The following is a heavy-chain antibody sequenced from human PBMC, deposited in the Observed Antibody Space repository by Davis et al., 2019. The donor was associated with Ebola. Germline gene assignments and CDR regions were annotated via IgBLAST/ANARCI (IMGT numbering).Heavy chain of an antibody. J-gene: IGHJ6*02. CDR2: IYYSGST. D-gene: IGHD2-15*01. Sequence: PSETLSLTCTVSGGSISSGGYYWSWIRQHPGKGLEWIGYIYYSGSTYYNPSLKSRVTISVDTSKNQFSLKLSSVTAADTAVYYCASSGSPLYGMDVWGQGTTVTVSS. CDR1: GGSISSGGYY. V-gene: IGHV4-31*03. CDR3: ASSGSPLYGMDV.